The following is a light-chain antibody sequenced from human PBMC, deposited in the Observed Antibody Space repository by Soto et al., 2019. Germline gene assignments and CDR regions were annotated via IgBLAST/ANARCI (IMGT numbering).Light chain of an antibody. Sequence: EMVLTQSPGTLSLSPGERATLSCRASQIVTTSYLAWYQPKPGHAPRLVIYGASSRATGIPDRFSGSGYGTDFTLTISRLEPDDCAVYYCQQYGNSPRTFGQGTKLVIK. V-gene: IGKV3-20*01. CDR1: QIVTTSY. CDR3: QQYGNSPRT. J-gene: IGKJ2*01. CDR2: GAS.